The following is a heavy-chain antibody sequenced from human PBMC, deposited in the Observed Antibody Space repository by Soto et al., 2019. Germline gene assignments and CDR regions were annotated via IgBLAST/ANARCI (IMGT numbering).Heavy chain of an antibody. Sequence: PSETLSLTCTVSGGSISSGDYYWSWIRQPPGKGLEWIGYIYYSGSTYYNPSLQSRVTISVDTSKNQFSLKLSSVTAADTAVYYCARSGIMIFGVASWGQGTLVNVSS. V-gene: IGHV4-30-4*01. CDR2: IYYSGST. D-gene: IGHD3-3*01. CDR3: ARSGIMIFGVAS. CDR1: GGSISSGDYY. J-gene: IGHJ5*02.